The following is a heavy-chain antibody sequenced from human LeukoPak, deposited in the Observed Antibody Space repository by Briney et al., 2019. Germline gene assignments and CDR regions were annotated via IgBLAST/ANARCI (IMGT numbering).Heavy chain of an antibody. CDR3: ARGSGYSYGPRSL. Sequence: SETLSLTCAVYGGSLSGYYWSWIRQPPGKGLEWIGEINHSGSTNYNPSLKSRVTISVDTSKNQFSLKLSSVTAADTAVYYCARGSGYSYGPRSLWGQGTMVTVSS. CDR2: INHSGST. J-gene: IGHJ3*01. CDR1: GGSLSGYY. V-gene: IGHV4-34*01. D-gene: IGHD5-18*01.